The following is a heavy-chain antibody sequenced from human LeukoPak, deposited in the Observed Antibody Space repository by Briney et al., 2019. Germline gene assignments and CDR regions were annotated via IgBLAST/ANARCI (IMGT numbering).Heavy chain of an antibody. J-gene: IGHJ3*02. D-gene: IGHD2-2*01. V-gene: IGHV1-69*06. CDR1: GGTFSSYA. CDR2: IIPIFGTG. CDR3: ARGVVVPAAMYHDAFDI. Sequence: VASVKVSCKASGGTFSSYAISWVRQAPGQGLEWMGRIIPIFGTGNYAQKFQRRVTITADKSTSTAYMELSSLRSEDTAVYYCARGVVVPAAMYHDAFDIWGQGTMVTVSS.